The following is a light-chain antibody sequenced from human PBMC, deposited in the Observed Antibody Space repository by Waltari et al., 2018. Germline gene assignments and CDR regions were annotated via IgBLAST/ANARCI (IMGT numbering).Light chain of an antibody. V-gene: IGKV1-5*03. CDR2: KAS. J-gene: IGKJ4*02. Sequence: DIQMTQSPSSLSASIGDRVTFTCRASQSISSWLAWYQQKPGKAPNLLISKASTLESGVPSRFSGSGAGTEFTLTISSLQPDDFATYYCQQYTSFSLTFGGGTTVEIK. CDR3: QQYTSFSLT. CDR1: QSISSW.